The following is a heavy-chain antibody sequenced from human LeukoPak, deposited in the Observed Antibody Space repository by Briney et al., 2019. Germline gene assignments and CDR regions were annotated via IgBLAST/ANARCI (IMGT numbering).Heavy chain of an antibody. J-gene: IGHJ3*02. CDR3: AKPWIPNRLGAFDI. Sequence: GGSLRLSCAASASTFSTYTMSWVRQAPGKGLEWVSGISGSGGTTYYADSVKGRFTISRDNSENTLYLQMNSLRAEDTAVYYCAKPWIPNRLGAFDIWGQGTMVTVSS. D-gene: IGHD5-18*01. CDR2: ISGSGGTT. V-gene: IGHV3-23*01. CDR1: ASTFSTYT.